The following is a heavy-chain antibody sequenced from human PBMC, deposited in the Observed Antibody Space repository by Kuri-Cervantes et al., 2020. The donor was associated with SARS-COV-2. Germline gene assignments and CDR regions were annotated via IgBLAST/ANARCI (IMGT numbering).Heavy chain of an antibody. CDR1: GFTFSSYS. Sequence: GESLKISCAASGFTFSSYSMNWVRQAPGKGLEWVSSISSSSSYIYYADSGKGRFTISRDNAKNSLYLQMNSLRAEDTAVYYCARRDLLSFPDYYGMDVWGQGTTVTVSS. V-gene: IGHV3-21*01. CDR3: ARRDLLSFPDYYGMDV. D-gene: IGHD3-3*01. CDR2: ISSSSSYI. J-gene: IGHJ6*02.